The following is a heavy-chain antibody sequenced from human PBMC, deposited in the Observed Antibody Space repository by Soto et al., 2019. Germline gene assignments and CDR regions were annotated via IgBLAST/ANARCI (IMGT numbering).Heavy chain of an antibody. J-gene: IGHJ3*02. D-gene: IGHD2-15*01. V-gene: IGHV5-51*01. Sequence: PGESLKISCKGSGYSFTSYWIGWVRQMPGKGLEWMGIIYPGDSDTRYSPSFQGQVTISADKSISTAYLQWSSLKASDTAMYYCARRLIRGSYCSGGSCYLDAFDIWGQGTMVTVSS. CDR3: ARRLIRGSYCSGGSCYLDAFDI. CDR1: GYSFTSYW. CDR2: IYPGDSDT.